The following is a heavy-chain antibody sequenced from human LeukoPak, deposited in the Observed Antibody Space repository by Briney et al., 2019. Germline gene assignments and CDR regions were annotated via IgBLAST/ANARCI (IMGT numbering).Heavy chain of an antibody. D-gene: IGHD6-13*01. CDR1: GFTFSSYS. Sequence: GESLRLSCAASGFTFSSYSMNWVRQAPGKGLEWVSSISSSSSYIYYADSVKGRFTISRDNAKNSLYLQMNSLRAEDTAVYYCASAAAPPLRDYWGQGTLVTVSS. J-gene: IGHJ4*02. CDR3: ASAAAPPLRDY. V-gene: IGHV3-21*01. CDR2: ISSSSSYI.